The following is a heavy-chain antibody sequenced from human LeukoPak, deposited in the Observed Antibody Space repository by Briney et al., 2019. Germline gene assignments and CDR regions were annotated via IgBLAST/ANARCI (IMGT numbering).Heavy chain of an antibody. CDR3: ARDPRYSYDDSGTFDS. D-gene: IGHD3-22*01. Sequence: GGSLRLSCTASGFSFSSNWMTWVRQAPGKGLEWVGNINPDGSEKFYVDSVRGRFTISRDNARSSVYLQMTSLRADDTAIYYCARDPRYSYDDSGTFDSWGQGTLVIVSS. CDR2: INPDGSEK. J-gene: IGHJ4*02. CDR1: GFSFSSNW. V-gene: IGHV3-7*01.